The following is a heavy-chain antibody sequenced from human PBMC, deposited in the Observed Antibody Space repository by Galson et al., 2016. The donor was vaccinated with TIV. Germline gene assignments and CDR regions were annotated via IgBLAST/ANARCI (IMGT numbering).Heavy chain of an antibody. Sequence: SLRLSCAASGFTFSSYNMHWVRQASGKGLEWVAVIAYDGSYKHYAGSVKGRFIVSRDNSKTTLDLQMNSLGAEDTALYYCAKEENSGYHPNDAFDFWGQGTMVTVS. D-gene: IGHD3-22*01. CDR1: GFTFSSYN. CDR3: AKEENSGYHPNDAFDF. CDR2: IAYDGSYK. V-gene: IGHV3-30*18. J-gene: IGHJ3*01.